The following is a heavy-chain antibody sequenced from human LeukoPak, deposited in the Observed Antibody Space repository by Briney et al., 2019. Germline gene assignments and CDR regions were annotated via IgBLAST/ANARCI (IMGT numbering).Heavy chain of an antibody. CDR3: ARDGDIAVATAPYYFDY. CDR2: ITGGSTTK. CDR1: GFTFSYYE. V-gene: IGHV3-48*03. J-gene: IGHJ4*02. Sequence: PGGSLRLSCAASGFTFSYYEMIWVRQAPGKGLEWVSYITGGSTTKNYADSVKGRFTISRDNAKNPLYLQMNSLRAEDTAIYYCARDGDIAVATAPYYFDYWGQGILVTVSS. D-gene: IGHD6-19*01.